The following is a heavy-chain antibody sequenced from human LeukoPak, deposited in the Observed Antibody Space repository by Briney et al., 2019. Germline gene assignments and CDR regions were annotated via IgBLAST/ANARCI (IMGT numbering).Heavy chain of an antibody. Sequence: PGRSLRLSCAASGFIFSTYGMHWVRQPPGKGLEWVAVIWHDGSITYYGDFVKGRFTISRDNSKNTLYLQINSLRAEDTAVYYCAKDDGSSSAVDYWGQGTLVTVSS. CDR3: AKDDGSSSAVDY. CDR1: GFIFSTYG. V-gene: IGHV3-33*06. J-gene: IGHJ4*02. CDR2: IWHDGSIT. D-gene: IGHD6-6*01.